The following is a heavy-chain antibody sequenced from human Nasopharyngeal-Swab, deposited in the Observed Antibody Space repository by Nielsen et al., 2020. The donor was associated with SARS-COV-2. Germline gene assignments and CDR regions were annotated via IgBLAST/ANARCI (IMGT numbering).Heavy chain of an antibody. V-gene: IGHV5-51*01. CDR3: ARRGSRDYYDSSGYYKAPNWFDP. D-gene: IGHD3-22*01. CDR2: IYPGDSDT. Sequence: ARQMPGKGLEWMGIIYPGDSDTRYSPSFQGQVTISADKSISTAYLQWSSLKASDTAMYYCARRGSRDYYDSSGYYKAPNWFDPWGQGTLVTVSS. J-gene: IGHJ5*02.